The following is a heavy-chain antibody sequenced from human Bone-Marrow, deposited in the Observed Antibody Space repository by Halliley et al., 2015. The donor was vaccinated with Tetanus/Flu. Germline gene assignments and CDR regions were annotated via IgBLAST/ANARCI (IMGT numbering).Heavy chain of an antibody. V-gene: IGHV4-59*01. CDR2: IYYSENT. D-gene: IGHD6-19*01. CDR3: ASHSGWANFDY. Sequence: TLSLTCTVSGGSISTYYLSWIRQPPGKELEWIGYIYYSENTNYNPSLKRRATISVDTSKNQFSLRLTSVTAATTAVYYCASHSGWANFDYWGQGILVNVSS. CDR1: GGSISTYY. J-gene: IGHJ4*02.